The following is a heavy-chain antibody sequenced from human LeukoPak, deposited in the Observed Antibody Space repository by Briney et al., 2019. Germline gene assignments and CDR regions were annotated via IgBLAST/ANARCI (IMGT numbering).Heavy chain of an antibody. CDR3: ARFPGFGSGTYRLDY. Sequence: GGSLRLSCAASGFTFSTHAMTWVRQAPGKGLEWVSSIATGFDTYSADSVKDRFAISRDNSKNTLYLQMNNLRADDTALYYCARFPGFGSGTYRLDYWGQGTLVTVSS. CDR2: IATGFDT. D-gene: IGHD3-10*01. V-gene: IGHV3-23*01. J-gene: IGHJ4*02. CDR1: GFTFSTHA.